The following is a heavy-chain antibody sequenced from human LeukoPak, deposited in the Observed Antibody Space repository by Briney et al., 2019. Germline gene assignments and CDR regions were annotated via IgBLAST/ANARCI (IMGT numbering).Heavy chain of an antibody. CDR2: IYYSGST. J-gene: IGHJ4*02. V-gene: IGHV4-30-4*01. D-gene: IGHD2-21*01. CDR1: GGPISSGDYY. CDR3: ARSIPRVSFDY. Sequence: SETLSLTCTVSGGPISSGDYYWSWIRQPPGKGLEWIGYIYYSGSTYYNPSLKSRVTISVDTSKNQFSLKLSSVTAADTAVYYCARSIPRVSFDYWGQGTLVTVSS.